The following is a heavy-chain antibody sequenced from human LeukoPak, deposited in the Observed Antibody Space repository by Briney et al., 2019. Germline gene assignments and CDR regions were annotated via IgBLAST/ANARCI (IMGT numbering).Heavy chain of an antibody. Sequence: GGSLRLSCAASGFTFSSYAMSWVRQAPGKGLEWVSAISGSGGSTYYADSVKGRFTISRDNSKNTLYLQMSSLRAEDTAVYYCAKRPRDTSGYYLGAFDIWGQGTMVTVSS. V-gene: IGHV3-23*01. J-gene: IGHJ3*02. D-gene: IGHD3-22*01. CDR1: GFTFSSYA. CDR2: ISGSGGST. CDR3: AKRPRDTSGYYLGAFDI.